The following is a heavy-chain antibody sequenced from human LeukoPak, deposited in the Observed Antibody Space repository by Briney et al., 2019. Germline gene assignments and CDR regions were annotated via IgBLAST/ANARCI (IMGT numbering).Heavy chain of an antibody. J-gene: IGHJ4*02. V-gene: IGHV1-58*02. CDR2: IAVGSGNT. CDR3: ARDIYPKIWFGESHFDY. Sequence: SVKVSCKASGFTFTSSAMQWVRQARGQRLEWIGWIAVGSGNTNYAQKFQERVTITRDMSTSTAYMELSSLRSEDTAVYYCARDIYPKIWFGESHFDYWGQGTLVTVSS. CDR1: GFTFTSSA. D-gene: IGHD3-10*01.